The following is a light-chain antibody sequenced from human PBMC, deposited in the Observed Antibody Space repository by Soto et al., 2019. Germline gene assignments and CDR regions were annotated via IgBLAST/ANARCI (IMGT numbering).Light chain of an antibody. CDR1: QSVSSR. CDR3: QQYNNWPPWT. J-gene: IGKJ1*01. CDR2: GAS. V-gene: IGKV3-15*01. Sequence: LTQSPGTLSLSPGERAPLSCRASQSVSSRLAWYQQKPGQAPRLLISGASTRATGIPARFSGSGSGTEFTLTISSLQSEDFAVYYCQQYNNWPPWTFGQGTKVDIK.